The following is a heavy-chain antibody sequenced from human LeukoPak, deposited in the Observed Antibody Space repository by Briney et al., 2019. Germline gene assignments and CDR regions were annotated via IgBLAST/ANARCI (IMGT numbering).Heavy chain of an antibody. J-gene: IGHJ4*02. V-gene: IGHV3-21*01. CDR2: ISSYSSYI. D-gene: IGHD4-17*01. CDR3: ARDRSNGDYAFDY. Sequence: PGGSLRLSCAASEFTFSSYDMNWVRQAPGKGLEWVSSISSYSSYIYYADSVKGRFTISRDNAKNSLYLQMNSLRAEDMAVYYCARDRSNGDYAFDYWGQGALVTVSS. CDR1: EFTFSSYD.